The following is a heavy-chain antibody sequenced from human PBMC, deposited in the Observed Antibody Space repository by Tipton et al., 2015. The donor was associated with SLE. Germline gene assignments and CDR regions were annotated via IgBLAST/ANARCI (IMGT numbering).Heavy chain of an antibody. D-gene: IGHD3-3*01. CDR1: GGSFSGYY. Sequence: TLSLTCAVYGGSFSGYYWTWIRQPPGKGLEWIGEINHRGSTNYNPSLKSRVTISVVTSKNQFSLKLSSVTAADTAVYYCARGDYDFWSGFWFDPWGQGTLVTVSS. CDR2: INHRGST. J-gene: IGHJ5*02. CDR3: ARGDYDFWSGFWFDP. V-gene: IGHV4-34*01.